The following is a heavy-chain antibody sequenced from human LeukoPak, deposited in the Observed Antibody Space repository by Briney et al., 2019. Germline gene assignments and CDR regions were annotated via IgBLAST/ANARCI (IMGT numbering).Heavy chain of an antibody. CDR2: MNPNSGNT. J-gene: IGHJ4*02. CDR1: GYTFTSYD. D-gene: IGHD3-10*01. CDR3: ARVYVLPESSGSYNNEDDY. V-gene: IGHV1-8*01. Sequence: ASVKVSCKASGYTFTSYDINWVRQATGQGLEWMGWMNPNSGNTGYAQKFQGRVTMTRNTSISTAYMELSSLRSEDTAVYYCARVYVLPESSGSYNNEDDYWGQGTLVTVSS.